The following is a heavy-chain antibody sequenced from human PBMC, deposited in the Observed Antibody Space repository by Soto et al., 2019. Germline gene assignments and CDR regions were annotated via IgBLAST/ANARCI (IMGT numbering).Heavy chain of an antibody. CDR3: ATGAVTSIFGYFDY. Sequence: EVHLVESGGGLVQPGRSLRLSCTASGFTFDDYAMHWVRQVPGKGLEWVSSISWNSGNIVYADSVKGRFTISRDSANNSLYLQMSSLRTEDTALYYCATGAVTSIFGYFDYWGQGTLVTVSS. D-gene: IGHD3-3*01. CDR1: GFTFDDYA. CDR2: ISWNSGNI. J-gene: IGHJ4*02. V-gene: IGHV3-9*01.